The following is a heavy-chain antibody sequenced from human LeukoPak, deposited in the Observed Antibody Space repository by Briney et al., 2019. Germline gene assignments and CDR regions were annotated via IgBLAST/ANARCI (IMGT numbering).Heavy chain of an antibody. CDR2: INHSGST. J-gene: IGHJ4*02. V-gene: IGHV4-34*01. D-gene: IGHD3-10*01. CDR1: GGSFSGYY. Sequence: PSETLSLTCAVYGGSFSGYYWSWIRQPPGKGLEWIGEINHSGSTNYNPSLKSRVTISVDTSKNQFPLKLSSVTAADTAVYYCARKNMVRGVILDYWGQGTLVTVSS. CDR3: ARKNMVRGVILDY.